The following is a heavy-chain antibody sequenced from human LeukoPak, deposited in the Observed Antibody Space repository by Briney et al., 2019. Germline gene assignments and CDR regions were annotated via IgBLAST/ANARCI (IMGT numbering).Heavy chain of an antibody. D-gene: IGHD3-16*01. Sequence: PSETLSLTCTVSGYSISSGYYWGWIRQPPGKGLEWIGSIYHSGSTYYNPSLKSRVTISVDTSKNQFSLKVSSVTAADTAVYYCARDPGDIGYWGQGTLVTVSS. CDR3: ARDPGDIGY. CDR1: GYSISSGYY. CDR2: IYHSGST. V-gene: IGHV4-38-2*02. J-gene: IGHJ4*02.